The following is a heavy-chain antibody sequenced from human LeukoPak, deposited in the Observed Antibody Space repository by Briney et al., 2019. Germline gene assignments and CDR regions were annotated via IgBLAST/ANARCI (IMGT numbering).Heavy chain of an antibody. CDR3: AKDGGSGSYYNSQVDY. CDR1: GFTVSSFA. D-gene: IGHD3-10*01. V-gene: IGHV3-23*01. J-gene: IGHJ4*02. CDR2: ISGSGGST. Sequence: GGSLALSCAASGFTVSSFAMSWVRQAPGKGLEWVSAISGSGGSTYYADSVKGRFTISRDNSKNTLYLRMNSLRAEDTAVYYCAKDGGSGSYYNSQVDYWGQGTLVTVSS.